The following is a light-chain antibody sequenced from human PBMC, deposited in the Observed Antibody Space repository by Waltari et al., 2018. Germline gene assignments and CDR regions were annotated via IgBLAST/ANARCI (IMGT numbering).Light chain of an antibody. CDR2: KAS. J-gene: IGKJ1*01. V-gene: IGKV1-5*03. CDR1: QRISSW. Sequence: DIQTPQSPSTLSASVGDRVTTTCRGSQRISSWLAWYQQKPGKAPKLLIYKASRLESGVPSRVSSSGSRTEFTLTISSLQPDDFATYYCQQYNSPPWTFGQGTKVEIK. CDR3: QQYNSPPWT.